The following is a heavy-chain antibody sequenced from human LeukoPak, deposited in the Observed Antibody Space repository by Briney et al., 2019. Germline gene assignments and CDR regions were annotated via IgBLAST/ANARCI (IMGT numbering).Heavy chain of an antibody. D-gene: IGHD6-6*01. CDR3: ARDRYSSSSLGIDY. J-gene: IGHJ4*02. CDR2: ISGTSAYI. V-gene: IGHV3-21*01. CDR1: GFNGFSFSTYT. Sequence: GGSLRLSCNASGFNGFSFSTYTMNWVRQAPGKGLEWVSSISGTSAYIYYGSSVRGRFTISRGNAKNSLYLQMNSLRAEDTAVYYCARDRYSSSSLGIDYWGQGTLVTVSS.